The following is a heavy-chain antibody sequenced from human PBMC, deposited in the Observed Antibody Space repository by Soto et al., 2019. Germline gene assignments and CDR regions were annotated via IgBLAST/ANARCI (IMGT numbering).Heavy chain of an antibody. D-gene: IGHD6-13*01. CDR1: GYTFTSYW. V-gene: IGHV5-51*01. CDR3: TRTPAAGKNYYGMDV. J-gene: IGHJ6*02. Sequence: LGESLKISCKSSGYTFTSYWIVWVRQMPGKGLEWMGIIYPGDSDTRYSPSFQGQVTISADKSTRTAYLQWSSLKASDTAMYYCTRTPAAGKNYYGMDVWGQGTTVTVSS. CDR2: IYPGDSDT.